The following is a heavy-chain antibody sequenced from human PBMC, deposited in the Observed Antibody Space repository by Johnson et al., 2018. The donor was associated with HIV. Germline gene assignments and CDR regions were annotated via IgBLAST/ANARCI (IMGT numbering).Heavy chain of an antibody. J-gene: IGHJ3*01. CDR3: ASLSDDAFDF. CDR1: GFTFSNYG. Sequence: QVQLVESGGGVVQPGRSLRLSCAASGFTFSNYGMNWVRQTPGKGLEWVAVIWYDGSNKYYAASVKGRFTISRDNSENTPYLQMNSLKAEDTAVYYCASLSDDAFDFWGQGTMVIVSS. V-gene: IGHV3-33*01. CDR2: IWYDGSNK.